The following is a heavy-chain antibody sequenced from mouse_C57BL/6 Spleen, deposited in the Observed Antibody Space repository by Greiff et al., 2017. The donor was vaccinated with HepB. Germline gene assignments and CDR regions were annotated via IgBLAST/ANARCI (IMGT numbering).Heavy chain of an antibody. V-gene: IGHV1-69*01. CDR2: IEPSDSYT. Sequence: QVQLQQSGAELVMPGASVKLSCKASGYTFTSYWMHWVKQRPGQGLEWIGEIEPSDSYTNYNQKFKGKSTLTVDKSSSTAYMQLSSLTSEDSAVYYCARRGHGSTSFAYWGQGTLVTVSA. D-gene: IGHD1-1*01. J-gene: IGHJ3*01. CDR3: ARRGHGSTSFAY. CDR1: GYTFTSYW.